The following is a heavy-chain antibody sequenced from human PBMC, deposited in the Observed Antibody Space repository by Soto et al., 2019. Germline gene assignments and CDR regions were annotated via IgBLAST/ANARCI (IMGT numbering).Heavy chain of an antibody. CDR2: ISGSGGST. V-gene: IGHV3-23*01. J-gene: IGHJ4*02. CDR1: GFTFSSYA. D-gene: IGHD6-13*01. CDR3: AKGHLAAAGTGIDY. Sequence: PGGSLRLSCAASGFTFSSYAMSWVRQAPGKGLEWVSAISGSGGSTYYADSVKGRFTISRDNSKNTLCLQMNSLRAEDTAVYYCAKGHLAAAGTGIDYWGQGTLVTVSS.